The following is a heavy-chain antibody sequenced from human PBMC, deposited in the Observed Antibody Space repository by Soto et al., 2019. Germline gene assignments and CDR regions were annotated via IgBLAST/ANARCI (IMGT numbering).Heavy chain of an antibody. Sequence: PGGSLRLSCAGSGFSFMRYGMNWVRQAPGKGMEWVARISNDGSNEYYVDSVKGRFTISRDNSKNTLYLQMDSLRAEDTGMYYCTISTGHTGLGYWRRGALVTVSS. D-gene: IGHD2-2*01. CDR1: GFSFMRYG. CDR3: TISTGHTGLGY. V-gene: IGHV3-30*03. CDR2: ISNDGSNE. J-gene: IGHJ1*01.